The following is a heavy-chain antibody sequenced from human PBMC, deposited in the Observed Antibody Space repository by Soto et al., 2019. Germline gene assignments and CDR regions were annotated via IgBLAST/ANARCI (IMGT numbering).Heavy chain of an antibody. D-gene: IGHD2-2*01. Sequence: ASVKVSCKASGYTFTSYAMNWVRQAPGQRLEWMGWINAGNGNTKYSQKFQGRVTITRDTSASTAYMELSSLRPEDTAVYYCARGAPGGLYYFDYWGQGTLVTVSS. V-gene: IGHV1-3*01. CDR2: INAGNGNT. CDR3: ARGAPGGLYYFDY. CDR1: GYTFTSYA. J-gene: IGHJ4*02.